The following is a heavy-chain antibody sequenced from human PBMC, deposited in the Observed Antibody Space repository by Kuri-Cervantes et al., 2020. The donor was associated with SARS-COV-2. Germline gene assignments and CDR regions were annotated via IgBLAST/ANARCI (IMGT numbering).Heavy chain of an antibody. D-gene: IGHD5-18*01. V-gene: IGHV1-69*04. CDR3: SRDQMDTAMVTDGMDV. J-gene: IGHJ6*02. CDR2: SIPILGIA. Sequence: SVKDSCKASAGTFSSYTISWVRQAPGQELEWMGSSIPILGIANYAQKFQGRVTITADKSTSTAYMELSSLRSEDTDVYYGSRDQMDTAMVTDGMDVWGQGTTVTVSS. CDR1: AGTFSSYT.